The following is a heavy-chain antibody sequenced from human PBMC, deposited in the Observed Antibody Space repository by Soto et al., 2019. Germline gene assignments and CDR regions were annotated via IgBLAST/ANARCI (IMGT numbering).Heavy chain of an antibody. V-gene: IGHV3-48*01. D-gene: IGHD6-19*01. CDR2: ISSSSSTI. CDR1: GFTFSSYS. CDR3: ASSAVADLN. Sequence: GGSLRLSCAASGFTFSSYSMNWVRQAPGKGLEWVSYISSSSSTIYYADSVKGRFTISRDNAKNSLYLQMNSLRAEDTAVYYCASSAVADLNWGQGTLVTVSS. J-gene: IGHJ4*02.